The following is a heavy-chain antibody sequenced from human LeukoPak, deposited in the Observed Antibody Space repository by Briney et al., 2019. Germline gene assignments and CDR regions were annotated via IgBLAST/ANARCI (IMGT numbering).Heavy chain of an antibody. CDR3: ARGNSYGSGYYYMDV. CDR1: GGSFSGYY. J-gene: IGHJ6*03. CDR2: INHSGST. V-gene: IGHV4-34*01. Sequence: PSETLSLTCAVYGGSFSGYYWSWIRQPPGKGLEWIGEINHSGSTNYNPSLKSRVTISVDTSKNQFSLKLSSVTAADTAVYYCARGNSYGSGYYYMDVWGKGTTVTISS. D-gene: IGHD3-10*01.